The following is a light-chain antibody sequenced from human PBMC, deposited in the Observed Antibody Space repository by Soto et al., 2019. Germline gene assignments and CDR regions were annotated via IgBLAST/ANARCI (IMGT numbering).Light chain of an antibody. CDR1: QSVSTN. J-gene: IGKJ4*01. V-gene: IGKV3-15*01. Sequence: VMTQSPVTLSVSPGERATLSCRSSQSVSTNLAWYQHKPGQAPRFLIYGASTRATGIPARVSGSGSGTDFTLTISSLQSEDSAVYYCQQYNYLVTFGGGTKVEIK. CDR2: GAS. CDR3: QQYNYLVT.